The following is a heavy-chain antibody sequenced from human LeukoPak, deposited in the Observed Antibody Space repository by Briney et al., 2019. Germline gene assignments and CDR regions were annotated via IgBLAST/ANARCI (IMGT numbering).Heavy chain of an antibody. CDR1: GGSISSGGYS. V-gene: IGHV4-30-2*01. CDR2: INHSGST. D-gene: IGHD3-10*01. CDR3: ARGPTLLWFGELLGLWY. Sequence: PSETLSLTCAVSGGSISSGGYSWSWIRQPPGKGLEWIGYINHSGSTNYNPSLKSRVTISVDTSKNQFSLKLSSVTAADTAVYYCARGPTLLWFGELLGLWYWGQGTLVTVSS. J-gene: IGHJ4*02.